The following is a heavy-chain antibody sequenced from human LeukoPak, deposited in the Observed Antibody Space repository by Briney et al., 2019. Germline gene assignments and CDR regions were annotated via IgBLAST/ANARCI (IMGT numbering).Heavy chain of an antibody. V-gene: IGHV4-34*01. J-gene: IGHJ4*02. CDR2: ISHSGST. CDR3: ARLLGSCDRNSCSYYRHFDS. Sequence: PSETLSLTCAVSGGSFSGYYWSWIRQPPGKGLEWIGEISHSGSTNYSPSLKSRVTISVDTPKNLFSLNLSSVTAADAAVYYCARLLGSCDRNSCSYYRHFDSWGQGTLVTVSS. D-gene: IGHD3-22*01. CDR1: GGSFSGYY.